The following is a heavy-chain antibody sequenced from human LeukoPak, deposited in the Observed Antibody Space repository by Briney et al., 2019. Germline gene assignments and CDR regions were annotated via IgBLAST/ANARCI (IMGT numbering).Heavy chain of an antibody. CDR1: GGSISSYY. CDR3: ARFVGDYYDSSGYYYQYYFDY. D-gene: IGHD3-22*01. Sequence: PSETLSLTCTVSGGSISSYYWSWIRQPPGKGLEWIGYIYYSGSTNYNPSLKSRVTISVDTCKNQFSLKLSSVTAADPAVYYCARFVGDYYDSSGYYYQYYFDYWGQGTLVTVSS. J-gene: IGHJ4*02. V-gene: IGHV4-59*08. CDR2: IYYSGST.